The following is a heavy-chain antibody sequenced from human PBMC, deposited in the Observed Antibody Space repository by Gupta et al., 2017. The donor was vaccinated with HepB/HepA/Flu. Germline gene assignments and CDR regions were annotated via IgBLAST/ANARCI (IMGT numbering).Heavy chain of an antibody. V-gene: IGHV4-31*03. D-gene: IGHD6-19*01. J-gene: IGHJ5*02. CDR3: ARAAIAVAGTGNWFDP. Sequence: QVQLQESGPGLVKPSQTLSLTCTVSGGSISSGGYYWSWIRQHPGKGLEWIGYIYYSGSTYYNPSLKSRVTISVDTSKNRFSLKLSSVTAADTAVYYCARAAIAVAGTGNWFDPWGQGTLVTVSS. CDR1: GGSISSGGYY. CDR2: IYYSGST.